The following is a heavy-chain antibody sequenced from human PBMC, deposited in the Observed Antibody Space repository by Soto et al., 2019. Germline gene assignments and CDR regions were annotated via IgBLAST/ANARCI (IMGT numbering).Heavy chain of an antibody. CDR1: GLSLSSYE. V-gene: IGHV3-48*03. Sequence: GALRLSCAASGLSLSSYEMNWVRQAPGKGLGWVSYISSSGSTLYYADSVKGRFTISRDNAKNSLYLQMNSLRAEDTAVYYCERGTYYYDSSGYVYWGQGTLVTVSS. J-gene: IGHJ4*02. CDR2: ISSSGSTL. D-gene: IGHD3-22*01. CDR3: ERGTYYYDSSGYVY.